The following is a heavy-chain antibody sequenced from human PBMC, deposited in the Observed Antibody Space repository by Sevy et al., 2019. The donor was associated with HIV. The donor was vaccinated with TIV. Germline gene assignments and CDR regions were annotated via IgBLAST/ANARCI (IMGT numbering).Heavy chain of an antibody. Sequence: GGSLRLSCAASGFTFSSNWMSWVRQAPGKGLEWVANIKQDGSEIYYVDSVKGRFTISRDNAKNSLYLQMSSLRAEDTAVYYCARERGISFIVGATTGAFAIWGQGTMVTVSS. D-gene: IGHD1-26*01. CDR2: IKQDGSEI. CDR3: ARERGISFIVGATTGAFAI. V-gene: IGHV3-7*01. J-gene: IGHJ3*02. CDR1: GFTFSSNW.